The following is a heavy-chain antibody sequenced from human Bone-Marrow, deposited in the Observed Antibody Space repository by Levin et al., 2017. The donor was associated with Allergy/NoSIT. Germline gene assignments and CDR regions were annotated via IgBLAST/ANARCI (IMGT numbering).Heavy chain of an antibody. Sequence: AGESLKISCAASGFTFSSYAMHWVRQAPGKGLEWVAVISYDGSNKYYADSVKGRFTISRDNSKNTLYLQMNSLRAEDTAVYYCARDPPLKMPTVFGYYFDYWGQGTLVTVSS. CDR3: ARDPPLKMPTVFGYYFDY. V-gene: IGHV3-30*04. D-gene: IGHD3-10*02. CDR1: GFTFSSYA. J-gene: IGHJ4*02. CDR2: ISYDGSNK.